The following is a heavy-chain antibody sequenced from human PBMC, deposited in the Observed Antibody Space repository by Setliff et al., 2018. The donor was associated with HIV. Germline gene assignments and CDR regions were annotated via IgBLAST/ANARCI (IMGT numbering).Heavy chain of an antibody. D-gene: IGHD6-19*01. CDR2: ISGSGGNT. Sequence: GGSLRLSCAAPGFTFSIHAMSWVRQAPGKGLEWVSAISGSGGNTYYADSVKGRFTISRDNFKNTLFLQMNSLRAEDTAVYYCARDQEWLVEVEGDALHIWGQGTMVTVSS. J-gene: IGHJ3*02. V-gene: IGHV3-23*01. CDR1: GFTFSIHA. CDR3: ARDQEWLVEVEGDALHI.